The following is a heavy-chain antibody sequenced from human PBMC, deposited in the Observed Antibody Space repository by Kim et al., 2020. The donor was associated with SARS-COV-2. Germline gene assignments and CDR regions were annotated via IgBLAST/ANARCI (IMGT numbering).Heavy chain of an antibody. CDR1: GFTFSGYA. D-gene: IGHD3-9*01. J-gene: IGHJ4*01. Sequence: GGSLRLSCAASGFTFSGYAMHWVRQAPGKGLEWVGRIRSKANSYSTAYAASGKGRFTIASDDYTNTAHLQMNSLKTEDTSVYYCAISTLRYYDY. CDR3: AISTLRYYDY. CDR2: IRSKANSYST. V-gene: IGHV3-73*01.